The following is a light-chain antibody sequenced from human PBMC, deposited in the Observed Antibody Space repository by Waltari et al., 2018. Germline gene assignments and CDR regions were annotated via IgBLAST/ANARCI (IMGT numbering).Light chain of an antibody. V-gene: IGKV3-11*01. CDR2: NSS. CDR1: QNVDTY. J-gene: IGKJ2*01. Sequence: DIVLTQSPVPLSLSPGERATLFCGASQNVDTYLAWYQQKPGQAPRLLIYNSSHRASGVPARFSGGGSGTDFTLTISSVEPEDIAIYYCQQRNTWPPYTFGQGTKLELK. CDR3: QQRNTWPPYT.